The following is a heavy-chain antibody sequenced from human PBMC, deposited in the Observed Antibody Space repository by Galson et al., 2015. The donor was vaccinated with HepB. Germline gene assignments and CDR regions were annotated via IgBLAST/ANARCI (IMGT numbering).Heavy chain of an antibody. CDR1: GFTVSNNY. Sequence: SLRLSCAASGFTVSNNYMSWVRQAPGKGLEWVSVIYSGGSTYYADSVKGRFTISRDNSKNTLYLQMNSLRAEDTAVYYCARDGYSSSWYVRYFDLRGRGTLVTVSS. D-gene: IGHD6-13*01. CDR2: IYSGGST. CDR3: ARDGYSSSWYVRYFDL. J-gene: IGHJ2*01. V-gene: IGHV3-66*01.